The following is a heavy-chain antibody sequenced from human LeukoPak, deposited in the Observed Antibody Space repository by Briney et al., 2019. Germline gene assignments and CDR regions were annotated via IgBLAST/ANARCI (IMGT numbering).Heavy chain of an antibody. V-gene: IGHV4-4*02. CDR1: GGSISSSNW. CDR3: ARDSFGYDFSHYYYYYMDV. CDR2: IYHSGNT. J-gene: IGHJ6*03. D-gene: IGHD3-3*01. Sequence: SETLSLTCAVSGGSISSSNWWSWVRQPPGTGLEWIGEIYHSGNTNYNPSLKSRATISVDKSKNQFSLKLSSVTAADTAVYYCARDSFGYDFSHYYYYYMDVWGKGTTVTVSS.